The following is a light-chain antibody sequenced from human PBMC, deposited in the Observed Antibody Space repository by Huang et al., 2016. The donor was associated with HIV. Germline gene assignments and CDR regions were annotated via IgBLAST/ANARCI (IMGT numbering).Light chain of an antibody. J-gene: IGKJ1*01. Sequence: DIQMTQSPSTLSASVGDRVTIPCRASQSIDIWLAWYQLKPGKAPKLLIYKASSLESGVPSRFSGSGSGTEFTLTISSLQPDDFATYYCQQYNSYSPTFGQGTKVEIK. CDR2: KAS. CDR3: QQYNSYSPT. V-gene: IGKV1-5*03. CDR1: QSIDIW.